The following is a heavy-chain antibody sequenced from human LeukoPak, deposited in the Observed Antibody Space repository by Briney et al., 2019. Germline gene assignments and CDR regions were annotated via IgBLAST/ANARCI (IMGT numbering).Heavy chain of an antibody. CDR1: GFTFSSYW. J-gene: IGHJ6*03. Sequence: GGSLRLSCAASGFTFSSYWMGWVRQAPGKGLEWVANIKQDGSEKYYVDSVKGRFAISRDNAKDSLYLQMNSLRAEDTAVYHCAIVAARPARRTYYYMDVWGKGTTVTVSS. D-gene: IGHD6-6*01. V-gene: IGHV3-7*01. CDR2: IKQDGSEK. CDR3: AIVAARPARRTYYYMDV.